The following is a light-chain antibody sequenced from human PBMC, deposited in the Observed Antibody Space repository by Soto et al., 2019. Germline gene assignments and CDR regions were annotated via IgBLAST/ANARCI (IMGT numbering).Light chain of an antibody. CDR3: QQSSRTPIT. CDR2: AAS. CDR1: QSITSY. V-gene: IGKV1-39*01. J-gene: IGKJ5*01. Sequence: DIQMTQSPSSLSASVGDRVTITCRASQSITSYLNWYQQKPGKAPKLLVYAASSLQSGVPSRFSGSGSGTHFTLTISSLQPEDVATYYCQQSSRTPITFGQGTRLEIK.